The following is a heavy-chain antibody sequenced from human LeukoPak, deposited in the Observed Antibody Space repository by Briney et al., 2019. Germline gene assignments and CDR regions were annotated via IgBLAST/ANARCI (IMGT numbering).Heavy chain of an antibody. V-gene: IGHV3-23*01. D-gene: IGHD4-23*01. CDR1: GFTFSSYA. CDR2: ISGSGGST. CDR3: TTDPLRRVVTPLH. Sequence: GGSLRLSCAASGFTFSSYAMSWVRQAPGKGLEWVSAISGSGGSTYYADSVKGRFTISRDNSKNTLYLQMNSLKTEDTAVYYCTTDPLRRVVTPLHWGQGTLVSVSS. J-gene: IGHJ1*01.